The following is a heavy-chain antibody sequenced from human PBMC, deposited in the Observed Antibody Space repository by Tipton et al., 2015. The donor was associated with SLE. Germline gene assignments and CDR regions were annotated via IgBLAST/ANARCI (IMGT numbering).Heavy chain of an antibody. CDR3: ARRAVLIQDNSWFDP. CDR1: GGSISSYY. V-gene: IGHV4-59*01. J-gene: IGHJ5*02. CDR2: IYYSGST. Sequence: TLSLTCTVSGGSISSYYWSWIRQPPGKGLEWIGYIYYSGSTYYNPSLKSRVTISVDTSKNQFSLKLSSVTAADAAVYYCARRAVLIQDNSWFDPWGQGTLVTVSS. D-gene: IGHD2-21*01.